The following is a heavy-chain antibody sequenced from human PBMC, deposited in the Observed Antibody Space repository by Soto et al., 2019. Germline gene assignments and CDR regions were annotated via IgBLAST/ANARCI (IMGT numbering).Heavy chain of an antibody. CDR1: GFTFSSYA. J-gene: IGHJ4*02. CDR3: AKETGYSSSWEKIDY. CDR2: ISGSGGST. Sequence: GGSLRLSCAASGFTFSSYAMSWVRQAPGKGLEWVSAISGSGGSTYYADSVKGRFTISRDNSKNTLYLQMNSLKAEDAAVYYCAKETGYSSSWEKIDYWGQGTLVTVSS. V-gene: IGHV3-23*01. D-gene: IGHD6-13*01.